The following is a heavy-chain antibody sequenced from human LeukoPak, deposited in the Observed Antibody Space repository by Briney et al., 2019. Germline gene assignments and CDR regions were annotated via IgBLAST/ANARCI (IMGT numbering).Heavy chain of an antibody. V-gene: IGHV4-59*12. Sequence: SETLSLTCTVSGGSISSYYWSWIRQPPGKGLEWIGYIYYSGSTNYNPSLKSRVTISVDTSKNQFSLKLSSVTAADTAVYYCARGRPHLLWFGESRHFDYWGQGTLVTVSS. CDR3: ARGRPHLLWFGESRHFDY. J-gene: IGHJ4*02. CDR2: IYYSGST. CDR1: GGSISSYY. D-gene: IGHD3-10*01.